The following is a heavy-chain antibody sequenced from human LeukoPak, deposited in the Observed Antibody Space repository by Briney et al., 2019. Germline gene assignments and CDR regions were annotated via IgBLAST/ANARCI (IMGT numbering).Heavy chain of an antibody. CDR3: ARVGGYDYYFDY. CDR1: GFSVSNNY. D-gene: IGHD5-12*01. J-gene: IGHJ4*02. V-gene: IGHV3-66*01. Sequence: PGGSLRLSCAASGFSVSNNYMTWVRQAPGKGLEWVSIIHSGGRTSYVDSVKDRFTISRDNSKNTLYLQMNSLRAEDTAVYYCARVGGYDYYFDYWGQGTLVTVSS. CDR2: IHSGGRT.